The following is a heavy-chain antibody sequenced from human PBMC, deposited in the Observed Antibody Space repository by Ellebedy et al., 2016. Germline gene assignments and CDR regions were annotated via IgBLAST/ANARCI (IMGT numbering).Heavy chain of an antibody. V-gene: IGHV4-39*01. Sequence: SETLSLXCAVSGGSISGYYWSWIRQTPGKGLEWIGNIYYSGSTYYTGDTYYSPSLKSRVTISVDTSKNQFSLRLNSVTAADTAIYYCARQSTDGPYTRIYYFFMDVWGKGTMVTVSS. CDR2: IYYSGST. D-gene: IGHD3-16*01. CDR1: GGSISGYY. CDR3: ARQSTDGPYTRIYYFFMDV. J-gene: IGHJ6*03.